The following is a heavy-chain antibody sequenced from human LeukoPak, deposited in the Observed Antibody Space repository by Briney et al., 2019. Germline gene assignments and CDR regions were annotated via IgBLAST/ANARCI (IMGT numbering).Heavy chain of an antibody. D-gene: IGHD1-26*01. CDR2: ISCSASTI. CDR3: KRASALRNDDLDV. V-gene: IGHV3-11*04. CDR1: GFTFSDYD. J-gene: IGHJ3*01. Sequence: GGSLRLSCAASGFTFSDYDMTWVRQAPGKGLEWVSYISCSASTIYYADSVTGRFTISRDNAKNSLYLQMNSLRVEDTAVYYCKRASALRNDDLDVWGRGTMVTVSS.